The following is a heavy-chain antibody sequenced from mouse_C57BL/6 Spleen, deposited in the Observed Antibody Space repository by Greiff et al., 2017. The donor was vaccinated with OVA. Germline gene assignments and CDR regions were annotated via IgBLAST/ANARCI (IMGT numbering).Heavy chain of an antibody. CDR1: GYTFTSYW. V-gene: IGHV1-64*01. CDR3: ARGGVWYFDV. J-gene: IGHJ1*03. Sequence: QVQLQQPGAELVKPGASVQLSCKASGYTFTSYWMHWVKQRPGQGLEWIGMIHPNSGSTNYNEKFKSKATLTVDKSSSTACMQLSSLTSEDSAVYYCARGGVWYFDVWGTGTTVTVSS. CDR2: IHPNSGST.